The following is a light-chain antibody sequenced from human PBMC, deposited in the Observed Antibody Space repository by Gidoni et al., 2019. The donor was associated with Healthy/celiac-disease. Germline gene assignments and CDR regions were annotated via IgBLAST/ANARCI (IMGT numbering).Light chain of an antibody. CDR2: DAS. Sequence: EIVLTQSPATLSLSPGERATLSCRASQSVSRYLAWYQQKPGQAPRLLIYDASNRAPGIPARFSGSGSGTDFTLTISSLEPEDFAVYYCQQRSNWPPYTFGQXTKLEIK. CDR3: QQRSNWPPYT. J-gene: IGKJ2*01. CDR1: QSVSRY. V-gene: IGKV3-11*01.